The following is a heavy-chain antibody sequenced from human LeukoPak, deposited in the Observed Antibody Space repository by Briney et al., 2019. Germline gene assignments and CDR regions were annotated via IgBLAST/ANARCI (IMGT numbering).Heavy chain of an antibody. Sequence: SETLSLTCAVSGGSISRDYWSWIRQPPGKGLEWIGYIYYTGSTNYNPSLKSRVTISVDTSKNQFSLKLSSVTAADTAVYYCARDRPGGSSLDYWGQGTLVTVSS. V-gene: IGHV4-59*01. CDR3: ARDRPGGSSLDY. J-gene: IGHJ4*02. CDR2: IYYTGST. D-gene: IGHD6-13*01. CDR1: GGSISRDY.